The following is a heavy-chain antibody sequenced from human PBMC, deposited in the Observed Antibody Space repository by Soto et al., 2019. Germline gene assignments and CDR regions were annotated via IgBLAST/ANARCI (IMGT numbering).Heavy chain of an antibody. Sequence: QVQLVESGGGVVQPGRSLRLSCAASGFTFSSYGMHWVRQAPGKGLEWVAVISYDGSNKYYADSVKGRFTISRDNSKNTLYLQMNSLRAEDTAVHYCAKGQGVATNWGQGTLVTVSS. D-gene: IGHD5-12*01. CDR3: AKGQGVATN. J-gene: IGHJ4*02. CDR2: ISYDGSNK. CDR1: GFTFSSYG. V-gene: IGHV3-30*18.